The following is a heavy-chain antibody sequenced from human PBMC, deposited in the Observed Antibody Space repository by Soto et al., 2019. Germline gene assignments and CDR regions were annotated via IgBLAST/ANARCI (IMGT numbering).Heavy chain of an antibody. Sequence: PGGSLRLSCVASGFTFWGDWMSWVRQAPGKGLEWVANIKQDGSAKQYLDSVRGRFTISRDNYKNSVYLQMNSLRAEDTALYYCARDFYGGFSYGPGDNWGQGTLVTVSS. CDR3: ARDFYGGFSYGPGDN. D-gene: IGHD2-15*01. V-gene: IGHV3-7*01. CDR2: IKQDGSAK. J-gene: IGHJ4*02. CDR1: GFTFWGDW.